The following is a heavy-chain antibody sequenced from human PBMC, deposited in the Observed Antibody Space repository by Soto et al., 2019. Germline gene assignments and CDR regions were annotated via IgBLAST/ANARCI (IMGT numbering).Heavy chain of an antibody. J-gene: IGHJ6*02. D-gene: IGHD2-2*01. Sequence: ASVKASSKASGFPFTSYDINWVRQATGQGLEWMGWMNPNSGNTGYAQKFQGRVTMTRNTSISTAYMELSSLRSEDTAVYYCARGKYCSSTSCYSYYGMDVWGQGTTVTVSS. V-gene: IGHV1-8*01. CDR2: MNPNSGNT. CDR3: ARGKYCSSTSCYSYYGMDV. CDR1: GFPFTSYD.